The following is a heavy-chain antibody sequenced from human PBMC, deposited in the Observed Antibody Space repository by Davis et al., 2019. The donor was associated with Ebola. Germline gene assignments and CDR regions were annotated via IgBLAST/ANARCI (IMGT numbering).Heavy chain of an antibody. CDR3: ARRILSNSRGGMDV. CDR2: IGASDEGI. D-gene: IGHD2-15*01. CDR1: GFSFNIYG. Sequence: GESLKISCAASGFSFNIYGMYWFRQPPGKGLEWVSYIGASDEGISYADSVKGRFTISRDNAKNSLSLQMDSLSDEDTATYFCARRILSNSRGGMDVWGRGTTVIVSS. V-gene: IGHV3-48*02. J-gene: IGHJ6*02.